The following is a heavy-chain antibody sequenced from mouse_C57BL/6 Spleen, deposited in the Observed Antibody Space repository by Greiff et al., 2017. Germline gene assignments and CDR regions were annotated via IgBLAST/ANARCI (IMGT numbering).Heavy chain of an antibody. CDR1: GYTFTSYW. CDR3: AIYHYYVSSYFDY. V-gene: IGHV1-74*01. Sequence: QVQLQQPGAELVKPGASVKVSCKASGYTFTSYWMHWVKQRTGQGLEWIGRIHPSDSDTNSTQKFKGKATFTVDKSSSTAYMQLSSLTSESSAVYYCAIYHYYVSSYFDYWGQGTTLTVSS. D-gene: IGHD1-1*01. CDR2: IHPSDSDT. J-gene: IGHJ2*01.